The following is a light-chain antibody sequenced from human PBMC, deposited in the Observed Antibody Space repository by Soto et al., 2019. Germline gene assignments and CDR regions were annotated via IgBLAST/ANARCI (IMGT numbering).Light chain of an antibody. CDR2: YDR. CDR1: NIGSKS. Sequence: SYELTQPPSVSVAPGQTARITCGGDNIGSKSVHWYQQKPGQAPVLVVYYDRVRPSGIPERFSGSNSGNTATLTISRVEAGDEADYYCQVWDRSSDHVIFGGGTKVTVL. CDR3: QVWDRSSDHVI. V-gene: IGLV3-21*02. J-gene: IGLJ2*01.